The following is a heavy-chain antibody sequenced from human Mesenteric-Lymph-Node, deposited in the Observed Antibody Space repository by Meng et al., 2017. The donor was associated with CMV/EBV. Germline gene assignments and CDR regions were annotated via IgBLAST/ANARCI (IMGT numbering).Heavy chain of an antibody. V-gene: IGHV4-34*01. J-gene: IGHJ1*01. Sequence: GSLRLSCAAYGGSFSGYYWSWIRQPPGKGLEWIGEINHGGSTNYNPSLKSRVTISVDTSKNQFSLKLSSVTVADTAVYYCARGRRVAAAGRAEYFQHWGQGTLVTVSS. D-gene: IGHD6-13*01. CDR2: INHGGST. CDR1: GGSFSGYY. CDR3: ARGRRVAAAGRAEYFQH.